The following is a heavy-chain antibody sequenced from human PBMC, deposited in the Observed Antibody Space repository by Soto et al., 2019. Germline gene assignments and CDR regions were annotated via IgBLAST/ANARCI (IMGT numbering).Heavy chain of an antibody. D-gene: IGHD2-2*01. CDR1: GYTFTNFG. Sequence: QVQLVQSGAEVKKPGASVKVSCKASGYTFTNFGINWVRQAPGQGLEWVGWISTYNGNTNYAQKVQGRVTMTTDTCRSTACRERRCLRYDDTDVYYCARGRYCSSISCSLGVEFDSWGQGTLVTVSS. CDR3: ARGRYCSSISCSLGVEFDS. V-gene: IGHV1-18*01. J-gene: IGHJ4*02. CDR2: ISTYNGNT.